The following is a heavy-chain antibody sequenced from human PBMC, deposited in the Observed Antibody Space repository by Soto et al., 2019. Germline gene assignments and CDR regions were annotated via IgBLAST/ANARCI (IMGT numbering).Heavy chain of an antibody. Sequence: PGGSLRLSCAASGFMFSKYWMSWVRQAPGKGLEWVANIKQDGSEKYYVDSVKGRFTISRDNAKNSLYLQMNSLTAEDTAVYYCATTQSFDYWGQGTLVTVSS. CDR1: GFMFSKYW. CDR3: ATTQSFDY. CDR2: IKQDGSEK. J-gene: IGHJ4*02. V-gene: IGHV3-7*01.